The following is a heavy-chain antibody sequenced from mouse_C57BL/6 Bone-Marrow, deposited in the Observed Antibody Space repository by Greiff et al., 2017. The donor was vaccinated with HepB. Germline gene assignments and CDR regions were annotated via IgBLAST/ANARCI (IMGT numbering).Heavy chain of an antibody. CDR3: AKGSYPFWYFDV. CDR1: GFSLTSYG. V-gene: IGHV2-5*01. J-gene: IGHJ1*03. CDR2: IWRGGST. Sequence: QVQLQQSGPGLVQPSQSLSITCTVSGFSLTSYGVHWVRQSPGKGLEWLGVIWRGGSTDYNAAFVSRLSITKDNSKSQVFFKMNSLQADDTAIYYCAKGSYPFWYFDVWGTGTTVTVSS.